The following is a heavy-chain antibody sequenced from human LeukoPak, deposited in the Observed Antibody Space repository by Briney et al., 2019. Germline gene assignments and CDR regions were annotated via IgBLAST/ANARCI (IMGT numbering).Heavy chain of an antibody. D-gene: IGHD3-10*01. V-gene: IGHV1-18*01. CDR1: GYTFTSYG. Sequence: ASVKVSCKASGYTFTSYGISWVRQAPGQGLEWMGWISAYNGNTNYAQKLQGRVTMTTDTSTSTAYMELRSLRSDDTAVYYCAREGDITMVRGVKNPRWAFDIWGQGTMVTVSS. J-gene: IGHJ3*02. CDR2: ISAYNGNT. CDR3: AREGDITMVRGVKNPRWAFDI.